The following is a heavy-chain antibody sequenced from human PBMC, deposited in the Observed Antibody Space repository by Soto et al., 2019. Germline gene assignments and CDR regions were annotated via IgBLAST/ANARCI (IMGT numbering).Heavy chain of an antibody. D-gene: IGHD3-22*01. Sequence: GGSLRLSCPGSGINLAIYALTCVRLAPGKGLEWVGVIRGETNCGTSDYAASLKGRITLSKDDSKSIDYLEINSLQSEDTAVYYCSRYYYESSGYYVYGGQGTLVIVSS. V-gene: IGHV3-49*04. CDR2: IRGETNCGTS. CDR3: SRYYYESSGYYVY. J-gene: IGHJ4*02. CDR1: GINLAIYA.